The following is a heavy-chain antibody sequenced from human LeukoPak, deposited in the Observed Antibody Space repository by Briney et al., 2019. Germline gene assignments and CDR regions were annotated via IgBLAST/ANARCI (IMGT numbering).Heavy chain of an antibody. D-gene: IGHD3-22*01. J-gene: IGHJ4*02. V-gene: IGHV3-23*01. CDR2: ISGSGGST. CDR3: AKDSSSGYYFDY. Sequence: GGSLRLSCAASGFTFSNYGMHWVRQAPGKGLEWVSAISGSGGSTYYADSVKGRFTISRDNSKNTLYLQMNSLRAEDTAVYYCAKDSSSGYYFDYWGQGTLVTVSS. CDR1: GFTFSNYG.